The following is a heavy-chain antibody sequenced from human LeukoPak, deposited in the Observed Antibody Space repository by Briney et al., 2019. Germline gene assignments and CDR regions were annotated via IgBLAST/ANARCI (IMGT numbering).Heavy chain of an antibody. CDR3: AKRTRGNSGPFDY. D-gene: IGHD3-10*01. V-gene: IGHV3-23*01. CDR2: ITGSGGST. J-gene: IGHJ4*02. Sequence: GGSLRLSCVASGFTFSSYAMSWVRQAPGKGLEWVSGITGSGGSTYYADSVKGRFTISRDSSKNTLYLQMNSLRAEDTAVYFCAKRTRGNSGPFDYWGQGTLVTVSS. CDR1: GFTFSSYA.